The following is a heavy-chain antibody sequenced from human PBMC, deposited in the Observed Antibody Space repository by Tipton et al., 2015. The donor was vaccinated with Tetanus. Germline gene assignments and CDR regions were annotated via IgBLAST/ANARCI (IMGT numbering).Heavy chain of an antibody. Sequence: TLSLTCAVYGESFSDYYWSWIRQPPGKGLEWIGEIHPSGITDYNPSLKSLVIISVDTSKNQFSLKLSSVTAADSALYFCGRGTDAYKSGSYWGQGSLVTVSS. J-gene: IGHJ4*01. CDR2: IHPSGIT. CDR1: GESFSDYY. D-gene: IGHD5-24*01. CDR3: GRGTDAYKSGSY. V-gene: IGHV4-34*01.